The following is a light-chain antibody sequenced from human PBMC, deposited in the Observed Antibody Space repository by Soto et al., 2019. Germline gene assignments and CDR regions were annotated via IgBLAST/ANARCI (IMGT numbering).Light chain of an antibody. V-gene: IGKV3-20*01. CDR1: QSVSRNH. CDR2: GAS. J-gene: IGKJ2*01. Sequence: EIVLTQSPGTLSLSPGERATLSCRASQSVSRNHLAWYQQKPGQAPRLLIYGASSRATGIADRFSGSGSGTDFTIPIIRREQEDVAVYYCQQYGNSPPFRFGQGTKLEIK. CDR3: QQYGNSPPFR.